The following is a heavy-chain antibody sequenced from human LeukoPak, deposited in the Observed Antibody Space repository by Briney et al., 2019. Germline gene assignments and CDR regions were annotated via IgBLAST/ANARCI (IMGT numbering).Heavy chain of an antibody. CDR1: GLNFSSYW. Sequence: GGSLRLSCAAHGLNFSSYWMHWVRQAPGKGLVWISRINYDGTTTSYADSVKGRFTISRDNAKNTLYLQMNSLRGEDTAVYYCARGMLSSAGYHWYYYMDVWGKGAMVTVSS. CDR3: ARGMLSSAGYHWYYYMDV. D-gene: IGHD3-3*01. V-gene: IGHV3-74*01. CDR2: INYDGTTT. J-gene: IGHJ6*03.